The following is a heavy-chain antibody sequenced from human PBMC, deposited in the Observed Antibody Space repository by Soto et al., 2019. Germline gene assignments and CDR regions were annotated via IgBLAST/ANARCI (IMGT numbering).Heavy chain of an antibody. J-gene: IGHJ3*02. Sequence: PGGSLRLSCAASGFTFSGSAMHWVRQASGKGLEWVGRIRSKANSYATAYAASVKGRFTISRDDSKNTAYLQMNGLKTEDTAVYYCHFYYYDSRRAGSNALDIWGQGTMVTVSS. D-gene: IGHD3-22*01. CDR1: GFTFSGSA. CDR2: IRSKANSYAT. CDR3: HFYYYDSRRAGSNALDI. V-gene: IGHV3-73*01.